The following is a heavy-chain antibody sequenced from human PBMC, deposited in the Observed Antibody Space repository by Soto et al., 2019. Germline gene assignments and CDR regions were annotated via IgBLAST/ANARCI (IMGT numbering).Heavy chain of an antibody. V-gene: IGHV4-4*07. J-gene: IGHJ4*02. CDR2: IYSSGTT. Sequence: SETLSLTCTVSGGSISSYYWSWIRQPAEKGLEWIGRIYSSGTTNYNPSLKSRVTMSVDTSKNQFSLKLSSVTAADTAVYYCARDVVNYYDSSGYFDYCGQGILVTVSS. CDR1: GGSISSYY. D-gene: IGHD3-22*01. CDR3: ARDVVNYYDSSGYFDY.